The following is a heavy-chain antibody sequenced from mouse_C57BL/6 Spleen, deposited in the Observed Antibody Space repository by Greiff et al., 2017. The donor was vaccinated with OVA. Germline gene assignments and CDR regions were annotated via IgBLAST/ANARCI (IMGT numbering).Heavy chain of an antibody. CDR3: AREITTVVANPFDY. V-gene: IGHV1-82*01. CDR1: GYAFSSSW. Sequence: QVQLKESGPELVKPGASVKISCKASGYAFSSSWMNWVKQRPGKGLEWIGRIYPGDGDTNYNGKFKGKATLTADKSSSTAYMRLSSLTSEDSAVYFCAREITTVVANPFDYWGQGTTLTVSS. CDR2: IYPGDGDT. J-gene: IGHJ2*01. D-gene: IGHD1-1*01.